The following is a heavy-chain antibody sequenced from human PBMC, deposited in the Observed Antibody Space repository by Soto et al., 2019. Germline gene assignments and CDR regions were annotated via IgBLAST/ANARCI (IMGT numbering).Heavy chain of an antibody. D-gene: IGHD4-17*01. Sequence: EVQLVESGGGLVQPGESLRLSCAASGFTFSEYWMSWVRQAPGKGLEWVANIKKDEGKGSYLDAVRGRFTITRDNARNSMYLQMDSLRAEDTAVYYCATDVSPGSSRDYLDAFDMWGQGTMVTVSS. V-gene: IGHV3-7*05. CDR1: GFTFSEYW. CDR2: IKKDEGKG. CDR3: ATDVSPGSSRDYLDAFDM. J-gene: IGHJ3*02.